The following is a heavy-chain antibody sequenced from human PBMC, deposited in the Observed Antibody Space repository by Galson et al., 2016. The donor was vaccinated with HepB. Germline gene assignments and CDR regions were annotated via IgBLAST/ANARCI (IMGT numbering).Heavy chain of an antibody. CDR3: AHVVAEASYFDY. Sequence: PALVKPTQTLTLTCTFSGFSLSTSGVGVAWIRQPPGKALEWLTLIYWDDDNRYSPSLKSRLTITKDTSENQVVLTMTNMDPVDTATYYCAHVVAEASYFDYWGQGTLVIVSS. V-gene: IGHV2-5*02. J-gene: IGHJ4*02. D-gene: IGHD6-19*01. CDR2: IYWDDDN. CDR1: GFSLSTSGVG.